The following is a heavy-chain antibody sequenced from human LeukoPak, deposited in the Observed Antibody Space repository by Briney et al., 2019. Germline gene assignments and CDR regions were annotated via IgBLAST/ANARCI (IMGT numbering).Heavy chain of an antibody. CDR1: GFTFDDYA. Sequence: PGRSLRLSCAASGFTFDDYAMHWVRQAPGKGLEWVSGISWSSGSIGYADSVKGRFTISRDNAKNSLYLQMNSLRAEDTALYYCARVAAAGNYFDYWGQGTLVTVSS. J-gene: IGHJ4*02. V-gene: IGHV3-9*01. CDR3: ARVAAAGNYFDY. CDR2: ISWSSGSI. D-gene: IGHD6-13*01.